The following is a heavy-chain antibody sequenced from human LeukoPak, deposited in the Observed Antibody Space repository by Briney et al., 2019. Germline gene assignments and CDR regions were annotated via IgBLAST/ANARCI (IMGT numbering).Heavy chain of an antibody. J-gene: IGHJ4*02. D-gene: IGHD3-22*01. CDR2: IIPIFGTA. CDR3: AGAGHYDSSGLFDY. CDR1: GYTFTSYG. V-gene: IGHV1-69*13. Sequence: GASVKVSCKASGYTFTSYGISWVRQAPGQGLEWMGGIIPIFGTANYAQKFQGRVTITADESTSTAYMELSSLRSEDTAVYYCAGAGHYDSSGLFDYWGQGTLVTVSS.